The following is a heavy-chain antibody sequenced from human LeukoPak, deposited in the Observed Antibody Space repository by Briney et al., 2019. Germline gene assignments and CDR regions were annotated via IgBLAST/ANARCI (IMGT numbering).Heavy chain of an antibody. CDR3: ARAVRSRAFDI. D-gene: IGHD2/OR15-2a*01. CDR1: GFTVSSNY. Sequence: GGSLRLSCAASGFTVSSNYMSWVRQAPGKGLEWVSVIYSGGSTYYADPVKGRFTISRHNSKNTLYLQMNGLRAEDTAVYYCARAVRSRAFDIWGQGTMVTVSS. V-gene: IGHV3-53*04. J-gene: IGHJ3*02. CDR2: IYSGGST.